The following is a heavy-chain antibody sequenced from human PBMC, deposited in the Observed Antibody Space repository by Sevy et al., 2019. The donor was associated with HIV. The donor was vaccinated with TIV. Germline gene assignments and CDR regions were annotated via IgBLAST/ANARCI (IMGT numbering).Heavy chain of an antibody. J-gene: IGHJ6*02. D-gene: IGHD3-9*01. CDR2: IRYDGSNK. V-gene: IGHV3-30*02. CDR3: AKEMRYYDILTGYYATEYYGMDV. CDR1: GFTFSSYG. Sequence: GESLKISCAASGFTFSSYGMHWVRQAPGKGLEWVAFIRYDGSNKYYADSVKGRFTISRDNSKNTLYLQMNSLRAEDTAVYYCAKEMRYYDILTGYYATEYYGMDVWGQGTTVTVSS.